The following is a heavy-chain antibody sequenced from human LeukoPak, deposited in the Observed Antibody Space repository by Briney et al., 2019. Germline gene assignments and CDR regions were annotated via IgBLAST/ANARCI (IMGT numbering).Heavy chain of an antibody. D-gene: IGHD5-24*01. Sequence: PGGSLRLSCAASGFTFSSYEMNWVRRAPGKGLEWVSYISSSGSTIYYADSVKGRFTISRDNAKNSLYLQMNSLRAEDTAVYYCARGSHGLYYYYGMDVWGQGTTVTVSS. V-gene: IGHV3-48*03. CDR2: ISSSGSTI. J-gene: IGHJ6*02. CDR1: GFTFSSYE. CDR3: ARGSHGLYYYYGMDV.